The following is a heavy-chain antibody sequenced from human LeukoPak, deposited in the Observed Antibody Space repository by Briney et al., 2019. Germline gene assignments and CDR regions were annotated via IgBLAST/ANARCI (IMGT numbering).Heavy chain of an antibody. D-gene: IGHD5-18*01. CDR2: IKQDESEK. Sequence: GGSLRLSCAASGFTFSNYWMSWVRQAPGKGLEWVANIKQDESEKYYVDSVKGRFTISRDNAKNSLYLQMNSLRTEDTAVYYCARRGYNYGVPSDYWGQGTLVTVSS. CDR1: GFTFSNYW. V-gene: IGHV3-7*01. J-gene: IGHJ4*02. CDR3: ARRGYNYGVPSDY.